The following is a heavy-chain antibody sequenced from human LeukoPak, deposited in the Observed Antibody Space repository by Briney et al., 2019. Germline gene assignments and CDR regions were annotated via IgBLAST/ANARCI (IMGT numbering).Heavy chain of an antibody. CDR3: AKNAGRYSSGWYVDY. D-gene: IGHD6-19*01. Sequence: GGSLRLSCAASGFIFKNYAMSWVRQAPGKGLEWVSIISGTSDTTRYGDSVRGRFTTSRDNPRNTLYLQIDSLRVDDTAVYYCAKNAGRYSSGWYVDYWGQGTLVTVSS. J-gene: IGHJ4*02. V-gene: IGHV3-23*01. CDR2: ISGTSDTT. CDR1: GFIFKNYA.